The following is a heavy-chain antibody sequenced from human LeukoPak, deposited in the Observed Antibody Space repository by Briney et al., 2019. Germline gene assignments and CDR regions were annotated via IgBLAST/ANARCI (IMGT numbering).Heavy chain of an antibody. CDR1: GGSISSYY. CDR3: ARYYSNAFDY. Sequence: SETLSLTCTVSGGSISSYYWSWIRQPPEKGLEWIGYIYYSGSTNYNPSLKSRVTISVDTSKNQFSLKLSSVTAADTAVYYCARYYSNAFDYWGQGTLVTVSS. V-gene: IGHV4-59*01. J-gene: IGHJ4*02. CDR2: IYYSGST. D-gene: IGHD4-11*01.